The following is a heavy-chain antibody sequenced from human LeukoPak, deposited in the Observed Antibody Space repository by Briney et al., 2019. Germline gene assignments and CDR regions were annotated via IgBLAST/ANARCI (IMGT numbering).Heavy chain of an antibody. D-gene: IGHD6-19*01. V-gene: IGHV1-8*03. J-gene: IGHJ6*03. CDR3: ARAGYSSGWYYYYYMDV. CDR1: GYTFTSYD. Sequence: ASVKVSCKAFGYTFTSYDINWVRQATGQGLEWMGWMNPNSGNTGYAQKFQGRVTITRNTSISTAYMELSSLRSEDTAVYYCARAGYSSGWYYYYYMDVWGKGTTVTVSS. CDR2: MNPNSGNT.